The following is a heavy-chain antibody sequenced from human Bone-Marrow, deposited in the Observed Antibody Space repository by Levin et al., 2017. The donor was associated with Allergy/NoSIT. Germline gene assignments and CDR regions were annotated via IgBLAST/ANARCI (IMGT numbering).Heavy chain of an antibody. CDR2: ISSSGSTK. CDR1: GFSFSTYE. Sequence: GGSLRLSCAASGFSFSTYEMNRVRQAPGKGLEWISYISSSGSTKYYADSVKGRFTISSKNSLYLQMNSLRAEDTAIYYCTRDKKSDGVTPDWYFDLWGRGTPVTVSS. CDR3: TRDKKSDGVTPDWYFDL. J-gene: IGHJ2*01. D-gene: IGHD2-21*02. V-gene: IGHV3-48*03.